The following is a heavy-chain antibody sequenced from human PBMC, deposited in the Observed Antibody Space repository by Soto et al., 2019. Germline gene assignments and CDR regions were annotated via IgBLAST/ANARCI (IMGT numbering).Heavy chain of an antibody. CDR1: GGSMSGYY. CDR3: AGNIAVAGRRYYGMDV. V-gene: IGHV4-4*07. J-gene: IGHJ6*02. CDR2: VYTSETT. D-gene: IGHD6-13*01. Sequence: QVQLQESGPGLVKPSETLSLTCTVSGGSMSGYYWRWIRQSAGKGLEWIGRVYTSETTYYNPSLKSRVTMSLDTSKNQFSLNLYSLTAADTAVYYCAGNIAVAGRRYYGMDVWRQGTTVTVSS.